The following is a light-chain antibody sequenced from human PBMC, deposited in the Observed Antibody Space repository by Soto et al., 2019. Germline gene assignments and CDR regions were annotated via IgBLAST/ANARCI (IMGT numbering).Light chain of an antibody. CDR2: GNS. Sequence: QSVLTQPPSVSGAPGQRVTISCTGSSSNIGAGYDVHWYQQLPGTAPKLLIYGNSNRPSGVPDRFSGSKSGTSASLAITGLQAEDEADYYCPSYDRSLSAVFGGGTKLTVL. V-gene: IGLV1-40*01. CDR1: SSNIGAGYD. CDR3: PSYDRSLSAV. J-gene: IGLJ3*02.